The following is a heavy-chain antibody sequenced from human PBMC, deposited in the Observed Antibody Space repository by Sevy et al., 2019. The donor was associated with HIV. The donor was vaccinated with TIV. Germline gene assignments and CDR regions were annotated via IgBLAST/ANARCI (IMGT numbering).Heavy chain of an antibody. CDR1: GFDFGTYS. CDR3: AREGDCIGIDCYDDWRLPSYYYYPMDV. J-gene: IGHJ6*02. Sequence: GGSLRLSCAASGFDFGTYSMNWVRQAPGKGLEWVSSISSKNDYIFYADSVKGRFTISKDNAKNSLYLQMNSLRVNDTAVYYCAREGDCIGIDCYDDWRLPSYYYYPMDVWGQGTTVTVSS. CDR2: ISSKNDYI. V-gene: IGHV3-21*01. D-gene: IGHD2-2*01.